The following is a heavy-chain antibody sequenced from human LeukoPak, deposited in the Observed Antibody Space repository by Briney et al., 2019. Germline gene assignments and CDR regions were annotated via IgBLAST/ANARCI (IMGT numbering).Heavy chain of an antibody. CDR1: GYSFTSYW. J-gene: IGHJ4*02. CDR3: ARQTRDGSGSRGYSFDF. V-gene: IGHV5-51*01. D-gene: IGHD3-10*01. Sequence: GESLKISCKGSGYSFTSYWVGWVRQMPGKGLEWMGIIYPGDSDTRYSPSFEGQVTISADKSISTAYLQWGSLKASDTAMYYCARQTRDGSGSRGYSFDFWGLGTLVTVSS. CDR2: IYPGDSDT.